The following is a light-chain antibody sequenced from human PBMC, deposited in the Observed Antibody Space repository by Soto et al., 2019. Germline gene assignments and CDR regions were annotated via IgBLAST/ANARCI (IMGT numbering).Light chain of an antibody. CDR3: SSYAGRGVV. J-gene: IGLJ2*01. CDR2: EVS. V-gene: IGLV2-8*01. Sequence: QSALTQPPSASGSPGQSVTISCTGTSSDVGGYNYVSWYQQHPGKAPKLMIYEVSKRPSGVPDRFSGSKSGNTASLTVYGIQAEDEADYYCSSYAGRGVVFGGGTQLTVL. CDR1: SSDVGGYNY.